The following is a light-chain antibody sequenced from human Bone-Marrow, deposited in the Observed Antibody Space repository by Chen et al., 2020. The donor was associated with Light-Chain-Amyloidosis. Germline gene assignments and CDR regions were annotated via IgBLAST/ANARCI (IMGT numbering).Light chain of an antibody. CDR3: QQSYSMSSIT. J-gene: IGKJ5*01. CDR1: QRISNY. Sequence: DIQMTKSPSSLSASVGDRVTITCRASQRISNYLNWYQQKPGKAPKLLIHAASTLQSVVPLRFSGRGSGTDFILTISSVQPEDFALYYCQQSYSMSSITFGQGTRLEIK. CDR2: AAS. V-gene: IGKV1-39*01.